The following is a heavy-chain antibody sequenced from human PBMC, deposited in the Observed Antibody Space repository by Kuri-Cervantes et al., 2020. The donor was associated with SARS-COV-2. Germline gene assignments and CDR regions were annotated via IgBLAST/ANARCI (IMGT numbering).Heavy chain of an antibody. V-gene: IGHV4-31*02. CDR2: IYYSGST. CDR1: GGSISSGGYY. Sequence: SCTVSGGSISSGGYYWSWIRQHPGKGLEWIEYIYYSGSTYYNPSLKSRVTISVDTSKNQFSLKLTSVTAADTAVYYCARHDYGDYGLHCFDPWGQGTLVTVSS. CDR3: ARHDYGDYGLHCFDP. D-gene: IGHD4-17*01. J-gene: IGHJ5*02.